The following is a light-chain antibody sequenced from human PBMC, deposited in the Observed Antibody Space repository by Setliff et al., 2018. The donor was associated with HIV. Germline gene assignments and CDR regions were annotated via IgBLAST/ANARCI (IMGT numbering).Light chain of an antibody. V-gene: IGLV2-14*01. CDR2: GVI. CDR3: SSFTSSGTYV. CDR1: SSDIGGHNF. J-gene: IGLJ1*01. Sequence: QSALTQPASVSGSPGQSITISCAGSSSDIGGHNFVSWYQQDPGKAPKLMIYGVINRPSGVSNRFSASKSGNTASLTISGLQAEDEADYYCSSFTSSGTYVFGTGTKVTV.